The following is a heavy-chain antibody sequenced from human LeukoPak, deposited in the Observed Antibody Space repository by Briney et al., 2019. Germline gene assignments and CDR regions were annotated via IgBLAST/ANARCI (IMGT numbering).Heavy chain of an antibody. Sequence: GASVTVSFTASGYTFTVYYMHWVRQAPGQGLEWMGWINPNSGGTNYAKKFQDRVTMTRDTSISTAYMELSRLRSDDAAVYYCATPERGYSGYDFGSWGQGTLVTVSS. CDR1: GYTFTVYY. V-gene: IGHV1-2*02. CDR3: ATPERGYSGYDFGS. CDR2: INPNSGGT. D-gene: IGHD5-12*01. J-gene: IGHJ4*02.